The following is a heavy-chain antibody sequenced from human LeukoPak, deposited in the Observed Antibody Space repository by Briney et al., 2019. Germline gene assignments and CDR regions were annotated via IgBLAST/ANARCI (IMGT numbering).Heavy chain of an antibody. J-gene: IGHJ4*02. Sequence: SETLSLTCSVSGGSISTSTYFWGWLRQPPGKGLEWIGNIYYSGSTYYNPALKSRVTISIDTSKNQFSLKLTSVTAADTAVYYCARGPVVVVAATHYFDSWGQGTLVTVSS. CDR3: ARGPVVVVAATHYFDS. CDR2: IYYSGST. CDR1: GGSISTSTYF. D-gene: IGHD2-15*01. V-gene: IGHV4-39*07.